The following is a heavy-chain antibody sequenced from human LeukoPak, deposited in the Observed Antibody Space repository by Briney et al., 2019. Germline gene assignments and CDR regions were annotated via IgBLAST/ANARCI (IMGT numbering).Heavy chain of an antibody. CDR2: IYYSGST. D-gene: IGHD4-23*01. J-gene: IGHJ4*02. CDR3: ARQGDGGRAFDY. CDR1: GGSISSSSYY. Sequence: SETLSLTCTASGGSISSSSYYWGWIRQPPGKGLKWFGTIYYSGSTYYNPSLKSRVSISVDTPKNQFSLRLTSVTATDTAVYYCARQGDGGRAFDYWGQGILVTVSS. V-gene: IGHV4-39*01.